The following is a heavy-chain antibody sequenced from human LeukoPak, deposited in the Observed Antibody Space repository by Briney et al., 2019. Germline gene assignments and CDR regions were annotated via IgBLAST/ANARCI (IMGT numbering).Heavy chain of an antibody. J-gene: IGHJ4*02. V-gene: IGHV3-15*01. CDR1: GFTFSNSW. CDR2: IKCKTGGSTT. D-gene: IGHD6-19*01. Sequence: GGSLGLSWAASGFTFSNSWMSWVRQAPGKGLEWVVRIKCKTGGSTTDYAAPAKDRFTISRDDSKNTLYMQMNSLKTEDTAVYYCTTVAQNPYSSGWYFDYWGQGTLVTVSS. CDR3: TTVAQNPYSSGWYFDY.